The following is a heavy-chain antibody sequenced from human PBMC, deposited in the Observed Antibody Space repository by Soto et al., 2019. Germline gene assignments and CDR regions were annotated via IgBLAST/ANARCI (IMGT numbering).Heavy chain of an antibody. CDR1: GGSFSSYY. CDR3: AGGRGVRGTVIATYYSYGVDV. CDR2: INHSGST. D-gene: IGHD3-10*01. Sequence: QVQLQQWGAGLLKPSETLSLTCAVYGGSFSSYYWNWIRQPPGEGLEWIGEINHSGSTNYKPSLKSRVTISVDTSKKQFSLKLSSVTAADTAVYYCAGGRGVRGTVIATYYSYGVDVWGQGTTVTVSS. V-gene: IGHV4-34*01. J-gene: IGHJ6*02.